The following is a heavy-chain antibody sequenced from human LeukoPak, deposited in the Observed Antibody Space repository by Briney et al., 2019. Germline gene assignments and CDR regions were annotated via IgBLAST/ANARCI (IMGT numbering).Heavy chain of an antibody. CDR3: ARDATRGGDFDY. CDR2: ISGSGDYT. D-gene: IGHD3-10*01. CDR1: GFSFSDYY. Sequence: GGSLRLSCAASGFSFSDYYMSWIRQAPGKGLEWVSCISGSGDYTTYADSVKGRFTISRDNAKNSLYLQMNSLRAEDTAVYYCARDATRGGDFDYWGQGTLVTVSS. J-gene: IGHJ4*02. V-gene: IGHV3-11*05.